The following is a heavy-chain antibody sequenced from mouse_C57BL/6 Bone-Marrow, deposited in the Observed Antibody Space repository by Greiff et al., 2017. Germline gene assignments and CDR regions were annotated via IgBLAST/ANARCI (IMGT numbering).Heavy chain of an antibody. CDR1: GYTFTSYG. CDR2: IYPRSGNT. CDR3: ARQVLTTVVEGDY. Sequence: QVQLQQSGAELARPGASVKLSCKASGYTFTSYGISWVKQRTGQGLEWIGEIYPRSGNTYYNEEFKGKATLTADKSSSTAYMELRSLTSEDSAVYFCARQVLTTVVEGDYWGQGTTLTVSS. J-gene: IGHJ2*01. D-gene: IGHD1-1*01. V-gene: IGHV1-81*01.